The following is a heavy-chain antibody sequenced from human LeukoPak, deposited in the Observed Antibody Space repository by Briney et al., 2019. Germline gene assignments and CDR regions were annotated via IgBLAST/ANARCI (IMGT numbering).Heavy chain of an antibody. CDR3: ARERDSSTLKNWFDP. D-gene: IGHD6-13*01. V-gene: IGHV1-2*02. Sequence: GVSVKVSCKASGYTFTGYYMHWVRQAPGQGLEWMGWINPNSGGTNYAQKFQGRVTMTRDTSISTAYMELSRLRSDDTAVYYCARERDSSTLKNWFDPWGQGTLVTVSS. CDR1: GYTFTGYY. J-gene: IGHJ5*02. CDR2: INPNSGGT.